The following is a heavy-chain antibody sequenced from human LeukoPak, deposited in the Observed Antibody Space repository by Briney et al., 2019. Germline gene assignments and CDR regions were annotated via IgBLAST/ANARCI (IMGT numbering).Heavy chain of an antibody. V-gene: IGHV4-59*12. D-gene: IGHD6-6*01. Sequence: SETLSLTCTVSGGSINNYYWSWIRQSPGRGLEWIGYFYYSGTTNYNPSLQTRVTMSVDRSKNQFSLKLSSVTAADTAVYYCARDRSPGSSSLFDYWGQGTLVTVSS. CDR3: ARDRSPGSSSLFDY. J-gene: IGHJ4*02. CDR1: GGSINNYY. CDR2: FYYSGTT.